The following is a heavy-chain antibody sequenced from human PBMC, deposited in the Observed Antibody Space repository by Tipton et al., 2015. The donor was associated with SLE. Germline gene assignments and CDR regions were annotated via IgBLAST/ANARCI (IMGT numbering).Heavy chain of an antibody. CDR2: IYYTGTTT. CDR3: AAEYYSSSWIHPIDF. J-gene: IGHJ4*02. Sequence: TLSLTCTVSGASINSHYWSWIRQPPGKGLEWIGSIYYTGTTTYYNSFLKSRVTMSVDTSKNQFSLRLTSVTAADTAVYYCAAEYYSSSWIHPIDFWGQGTLVTVSS. V-gene: IGHV4-59*04. CDR1: GASINSHY. D-gene: IGHD5-18*01.